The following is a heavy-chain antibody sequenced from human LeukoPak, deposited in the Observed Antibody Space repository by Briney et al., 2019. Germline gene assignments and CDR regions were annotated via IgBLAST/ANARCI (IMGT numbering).Heavy chain of an antibody. Sequence: ASVKVSCKASGYTFTSYAMHWVRQAPGQGLEWMGWVNPNSGGTNYAQKFQGRVTVTRDTSISTAYMELSRLRSDDTAVYYCARAEDYYDGSGYYRIDYWGQGTLVTVSS. D-gene: IGHD3-22*01. J-gene: IGHJ4*02. V-gene: IGHV1-2*02. CDR3: ARAEDYYDGSGYYRIDY. CDR2: VNPNSGGT. CDR1: GYTFTSYA.